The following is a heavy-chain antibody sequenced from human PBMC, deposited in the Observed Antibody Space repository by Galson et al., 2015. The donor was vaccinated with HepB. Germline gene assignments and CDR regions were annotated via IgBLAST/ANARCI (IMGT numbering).Heavy chain of an antibody. J-gene: IGHJ6*03. CDR2: IYPGDSDA. Sequence: QSGAEVKKPGESLKISCKSSGYSFSTYWLAWVRQMPGKGLEWMGTIYPGDSDARYSPSFQGQVTISADKSISTAYLQWSSLKASGTAMYYCARQYRTTWASFYSYYYYMDVWGNGTTVTVSS. CDR3: ARQYRTTWASFYSYYYYMDV. CDR1: GYSFSTYW. V-gene: IGHV5-51*01. D-gene: IGHD2-2*01.